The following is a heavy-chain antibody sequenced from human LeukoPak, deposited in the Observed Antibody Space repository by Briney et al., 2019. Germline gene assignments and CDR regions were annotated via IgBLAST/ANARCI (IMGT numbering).Heavy chain of an antibody. CDR3: ARDVAYGDGGL. CDR1: GFTLSNYS. Sequence: GGSLRLSCAASGFTLSNYSMNWVRHAPGEGLEWVAFISSSSSYIFYADSLRGRFTISRENAKNSLYLQMNSLRADDTAVYYCARDVAYGDGGLWGQGTLVTVSS. V-gene: IGHV3-21*01. J-gene: IGHJ4*02. D-gene: IGHD4-17*01. CDR2: ISSSSSYI.